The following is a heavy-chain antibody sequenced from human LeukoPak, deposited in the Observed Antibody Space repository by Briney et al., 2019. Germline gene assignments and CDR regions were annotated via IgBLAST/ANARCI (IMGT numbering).Heavy chain of an antibody. D-gene: IGHD2-8*01. CDR2: ISYHARDQ. V-gene: IGHV3-30*04. CDR3: AAQPCINGICYLDY. CDR1: GFTFSDHA. Sequence: PGRSLRLSCTASGFTFSDHAMHWVRQAPGKGLEWVTVISYHARDQFYADSVKGRFTVSRDNSRNTSYLQMNSLRAEDSAVYYCAAQPCINGICYLDYWGQGTLVTVSS. J-gene: IGHJ4*02.